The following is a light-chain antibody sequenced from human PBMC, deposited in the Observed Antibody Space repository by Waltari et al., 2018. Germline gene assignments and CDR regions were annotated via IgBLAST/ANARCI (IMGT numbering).Light chain of an antibody. V-gene: IGKV1-5*01. CDR2: DAS. CDR1: QSISSW. J-gene: IGKJ1*01. Sequence: ITCRASQSISSWLAWYQQKPGKAPKLLIYDASSLESGVPSRFSGSGSGTEFTLTISSLQPDDFATYYCQQYNNYPWTFGQGTKVEIK. CDR3: QQYNNYPWT.